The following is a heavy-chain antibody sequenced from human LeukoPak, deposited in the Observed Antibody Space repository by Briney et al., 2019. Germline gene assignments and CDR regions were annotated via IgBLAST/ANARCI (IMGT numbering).Heavy chain of an antibody. D-gene: IGHD1-26*01. J-gene: IGHJ6*03. CDR1: GFTFSSYS. CDR3: ASRSPYYYMDV. CDR2: ISSGSGYI. Sequence: GGSLRLSCAASGFTFSSYSMNWGRQAPGKGLEWVSSISSGSGYIYYADSVKGRFTISRDNAKNSLYLQMNSLRAEDTAVYYCASRSPYYYMDVWGKGTTVTVSS. V-gene: IGHV3-21*01.